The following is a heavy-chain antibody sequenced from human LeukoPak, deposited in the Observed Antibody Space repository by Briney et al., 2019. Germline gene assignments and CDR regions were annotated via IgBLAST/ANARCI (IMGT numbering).Heavy chain of an antibody. CDR1: GFTLSSYA. CDR2: ISGSGGST. J-gene: IGHJ4*02. Sequence: GGSLRLSCAASGFTLSSYAMSWVRQAPGKGLEWVSAISGSGGSTYYADSVKGRFTISRDNSKNTLYLQMNSLRAEDTAVYYCAKDAYESSGYSHFDYWGQGTLVTVSS. CDR3: AKDAYESSGYSHFDY. D-gene: IGHD3-22*01. V-gene: IGHV3-23*01.